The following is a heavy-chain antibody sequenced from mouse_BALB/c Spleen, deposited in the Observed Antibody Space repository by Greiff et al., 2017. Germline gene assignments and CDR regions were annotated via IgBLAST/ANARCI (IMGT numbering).Heavy chain of an antibody. J-gene: IGHJ3*01. CDR1: GFTFSSYT. V-gene: IGHV5-6-4*01. CDR2: ISSGGSYT. CDR3: TREGDYDDWFAY. D-gene: IGHD2-4*01. Sequence: EVQLVESGGGLVKPGGSLKLSCAASGFTFSSYTMSWVRQTPEKRLEWVATISSGGSYTYYPDSVKGRFTISRDNAKNTLYLQMSSLKSEDTAMYYCTREGDYDDWFAYWGQGTLVTVSA.